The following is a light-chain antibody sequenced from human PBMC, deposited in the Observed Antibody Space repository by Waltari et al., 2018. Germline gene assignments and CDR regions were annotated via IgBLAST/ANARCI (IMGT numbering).Light chain of an antibody. CDR2: WAS. CDR3: QQYYTAPVT. CDR1: QSVFYSPYSKNY. J-gene: IGKJ3*01. V-gene: IGKV4-1*01. Sequence: DFVMTQSPESLGVSLGERATINCKSSQSVFYSPYSKNYLAWYQQKPGQPPKLLISWASTRESGVPDRFSGGGSGTDFTLTISSLQAEDVAVYYCQQYYTAPVTFGPGTKVDIK.